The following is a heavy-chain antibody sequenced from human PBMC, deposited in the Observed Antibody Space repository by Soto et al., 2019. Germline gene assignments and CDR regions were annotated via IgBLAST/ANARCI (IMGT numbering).Heavy chain of an antibody. J-gene: IGHJ5*02. CDR2: ISAYNGNT. D-gene: IGHD4-17*01. Sequence: ASVKVSCKASGYTFTSYGISWVRQAPGQGLEWMGLISAYNGNTNYAQKLQGRVTMTTDTSTSTVYMELSSLRSEDTAVYYCARDRVDYVFNWFDPWGQGTLVTVSS. CDR1: GYTFTSYG. CDR3: ARDRVDYVFNWFDP. V-gene: IGHV1-18*01.